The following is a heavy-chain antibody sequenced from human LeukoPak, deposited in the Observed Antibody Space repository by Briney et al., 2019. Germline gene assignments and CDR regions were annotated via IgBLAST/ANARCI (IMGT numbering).Heavy chain of an antibody. Sequence: GGSLRLSCTASGCSISSYYRSWIRQAPGKGLEWVSYISSSSSYINYADSVKGRFTISRDNAKHSLYQLIQRVRADDTALYYCARDCLQHLSYHDYWGQGTLVTVSS. J-gene: IGHJ4*02. CDR2: ISSSSSYI. CDR1: GCSISSYY. V-gene: IGHV3-11*05. CDR3: ARDCLQHLSYHDY. D-gene: IGHD3-16*02.